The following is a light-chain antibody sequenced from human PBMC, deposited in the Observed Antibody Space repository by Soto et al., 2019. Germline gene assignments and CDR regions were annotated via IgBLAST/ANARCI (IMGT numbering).Light chain of an antibody. V-gene: IGKV1-39*01. CDR3: QQSYSTLLP. CDR2: AAS. J-gene: IGKJ4*01. Sequence: DIQMTQSPSSLSASVGDRVTITCRASENINNYLNWYQQKPGKAPQLLIYAASSLHSGVPSRFSGSGSGTDFTLTISSLQPEDFATYHCQQSYSTLLPFGGGTKVEIK. CDR1: ENINNY.